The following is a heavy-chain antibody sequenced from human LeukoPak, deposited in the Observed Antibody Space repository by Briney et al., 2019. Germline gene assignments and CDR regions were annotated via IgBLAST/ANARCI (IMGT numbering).Heavy chain of an antibody. V-gene: IGHV4-30-4*07. CDR3: AREGYYDSSGYYNIGFHP. J-gene: IGHJ1*01. Sequence: PSQTLSLTCAVSGGSISSGGYSWNWLRQPTGKGLEWIGYIYNSGSTSYNPSLKSRVTMSVDTSKNQFSLKLNSVTAADTAVYYCAREGYYDSSGYYNIGFHPWGQGTLVIVSS. D-gene: IGHD3-22*01. CDR1: GGSISSGGYS. CDR2: IYNSGST.